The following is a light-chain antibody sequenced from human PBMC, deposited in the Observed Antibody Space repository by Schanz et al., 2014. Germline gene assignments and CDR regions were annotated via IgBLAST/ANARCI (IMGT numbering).Light chain of an antibody. CDR1: QSVSSSY. V-gene: IGKV3-20*01. J-gene: IGKJ2*01. CDR2: GAY. Sequence: VLTQSPATLSLSPGEGATLSCRASQSVSSSYLAWYQQKPGQTPRLLIYGAYNRATGIPDRFSGSGSGTDFTLTISRLEPEDFAVYYCQQYGSSPYTFGQGTKLEIK. CDR3: QQYGSSPYT.